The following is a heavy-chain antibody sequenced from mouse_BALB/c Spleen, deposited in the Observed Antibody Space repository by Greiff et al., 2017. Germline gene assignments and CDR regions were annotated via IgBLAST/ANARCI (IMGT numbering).Heavy chain of an antibody. D-gene: IGHD2-1*01. CDR3: ARSEDPYGNFFDY. CDR1: GYTFTDYY. Sequence: VQLQESGPELVKPGASVKISCKASGYTFTDYYINWVKQKPGQGLEWIGWMYPGSGNTKYNEKFKGKATLTVDTSSSTAYMQLSSLTSEDTAVYFCARSEDPYGNFFDYWGQGTTLTVSS. CDR2: MYPGSGNT. J-gene: IGHJ2*01. V-gene: IGHV1-84*02.